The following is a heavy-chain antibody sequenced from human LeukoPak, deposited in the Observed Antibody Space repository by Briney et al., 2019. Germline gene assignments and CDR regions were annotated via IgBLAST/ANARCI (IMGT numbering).Heavy chain of an antibody. V-gene: IGHV1-2*02. Sequence: GASVKVSCKASGYTFTGYYMHWVRQAPGQGLEWMGWINPNSGGTNYAQKLQGRVTMTRDTSISTAYMELTRLRSDDTAVYYCAREAAQHGGFDYWGQGTLVTVSS. CDR3: AREAAQHGGFDY. CDR2: INPNSGGT. D-gene: IGHD6-13*01. CDR1: GYTFTGYY. J-gene: IGHJ4*02.